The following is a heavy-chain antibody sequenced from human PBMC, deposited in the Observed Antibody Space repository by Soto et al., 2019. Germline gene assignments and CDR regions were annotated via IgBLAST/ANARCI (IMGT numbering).Heavy chain of an antibody. J-gene: IGHJ3*02. Sequence: QVQLVQSGAEVKKPGASVKVSCKASGYTFTSYGISWVRQAPGQGLEWMGWISAYNGNTTYAQKLQGRVTMTTDTSTSTAYMELRSLRSDDTAVYYCASHCGGDCYSSLHAFDIWGQGTMVTVSS. CDR1: GYTFTSYG. D-gene: IGHD2-21*02. V-gene: IGHV1-18*01. CDR2: ISAYNGNT. CDR3: ASHCGGDCYSSLHAFDI.